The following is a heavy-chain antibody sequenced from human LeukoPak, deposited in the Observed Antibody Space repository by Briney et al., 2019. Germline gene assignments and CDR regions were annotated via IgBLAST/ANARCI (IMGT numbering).Heavy chain of an antibody. Sequence: PSETLSLTCTVSGGSISSSSYYWGWIRQPPGKGLEWIGSINYSGSSHYNPSLKSRVTISVDTSKNQFSLKLNSVSAADTAVYYCARDRDHSTGYADSWGQGTLVTVSS. CDR3: ARDRDHSTGYADS. J-gene: IGHJ5*01. CDR1: GGSISSSSYY. V-gene: IGHV4-39*07. CDR2: INYSGSS. D-gene: IGHD3-22*01.